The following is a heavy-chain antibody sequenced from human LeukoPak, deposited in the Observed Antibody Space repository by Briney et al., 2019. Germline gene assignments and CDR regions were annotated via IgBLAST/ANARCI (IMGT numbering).Heavy chain of an antibody. CDR2: IIPIFGTA. CDR3: AGNIVVVTANYGMDV. Sequence: SVKVSCKASGGTFSSYAISWVRQAPGQGLEWMGGIIPIFGTANYAQKFQGRVTITTDESTSTAYMDLSSLRSEDTAVYYCAGNIVVVTANYGMDVWGQGTTVTVSS. CDR1: GGTFSSYA. D-gene: IGHD2-21*02. V-gene: IGHV1-69*05. J-gene: IGHJ6*02.